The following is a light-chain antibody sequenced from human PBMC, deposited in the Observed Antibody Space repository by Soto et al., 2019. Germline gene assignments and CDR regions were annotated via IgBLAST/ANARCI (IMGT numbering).Light chain of an antibody. CDR1: QSVNSNF. Sequence: EIVLTQSPGTLSLSPGESATLSCRASQSVNSNFFAWYQQKPGQAPRLLIYAVSTRATGIPDRFTGSGSGTDFALTISGLEHEDFAIYYCQQYGNSPRTFGQGTRVDIK. CDR3: QQYGNSPRT. CDR2: AVS. V-gene: IGKV3-20*01. J-gene: IGKJ2*01.